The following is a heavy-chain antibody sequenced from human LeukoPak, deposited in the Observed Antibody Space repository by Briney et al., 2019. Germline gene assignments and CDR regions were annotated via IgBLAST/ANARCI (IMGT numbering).Heavy chain of an antibody. Sequence: SSETLSLTCTVSGGSISSYYWSWIRQPPGKGLEWIGYIYYSGSTYYNPSLKSRVTISVDTSKNQFSLKLSSVTAADTAVYYCARVSRVVIGAFDIWGQGTMVTVSS. CDR1: GGSISSYY. CDR3: ARVSRVVIGAFDI. CDR2: IYYSGST. J-gene: IGHJ3*02. V-gene: IGHV4-59*12. D-gene: IGHD3-3*01.